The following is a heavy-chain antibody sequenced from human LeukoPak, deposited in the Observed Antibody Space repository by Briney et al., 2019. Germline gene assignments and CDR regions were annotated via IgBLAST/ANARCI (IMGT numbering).Heavy chain of an antibody. V-gene: IGHV1-18*01. CDR2: ISCQTGNT. CDR1: GYTFTSYG. D-gene: IGHD1-1*01. J-gene: IGHJ4*02. Sequence: ASVKVSCKASGYTFTSYGISWVRQAPGQGPEWMGWISCQTGNTNYAQNFQGRVTLTTDTPTSTVYMELRSLTSDDTAVYYCARDARQATHDYWGQGTLVTVSS. CDR3: ARDARQATHDY.